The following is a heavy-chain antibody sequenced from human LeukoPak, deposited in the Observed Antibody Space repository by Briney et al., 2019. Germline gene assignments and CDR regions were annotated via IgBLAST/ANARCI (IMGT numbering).Heavy chain of an antibody. CDR1: GGSISSSSDY. CDR2: IYYSGST. J-gene: IGHJ5*02. V-gene: IGHV4-39*01. CDR3: ARHDGPRVYSEFDP. D-gene: IGHD6-13*01. Sequence: SETLSLTCTVSGGSISSSSDYWGWIRQPPGKGLEWIGSIYYSGSTYNNPSLKSRVTISVDTSKNQFSLKLSSVTAADTAVYYCARHDGPRVYSEFDPWGQGTLVTVSS.